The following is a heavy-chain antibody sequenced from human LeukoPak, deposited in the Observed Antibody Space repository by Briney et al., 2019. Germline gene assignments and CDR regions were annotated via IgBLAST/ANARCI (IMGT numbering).Heavy chain of an antibody. V-gene: IGHV3-30*18. CDR1: GFTFSSYG. J-gene: IGHJ4*02. Sequence: PGRSLRLSCAASGFTFSSYGMHWVRQAPGEGLEWVAVISYDGSNKYYADSVKGRFTISRDNSKNTLYLQMNNLRAEDTAVYYCAKDHRWELSHFDYWGQGTLVTVSS. CDR3: AKDHRWELSHFDY. CDR2: ISYDGSNK. D-gene: IGHD1-26*01.